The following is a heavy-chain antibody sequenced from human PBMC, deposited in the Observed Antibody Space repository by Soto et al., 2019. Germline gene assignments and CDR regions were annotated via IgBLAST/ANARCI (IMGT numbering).Heavy chain of an antibody. CDR3: GRGGVVIVGSTLKGVKRDYYYSYRAV. V-gene: IGHV3-64*01. J-gene: IGHJ6*03. CDR1: GFTFSGSA. D-gene: IGHD2-21*01. Sequence: GGSLRLSCAASGFTFSGSAMHWVRQAPGKGLEYVSAISSNGGSTYYANSVKGRFTISRDNSKKTLYLQMCSLRAKDMAVYYCGRGGVVIVGSTLKGVKRDYYYSYRAVGGKGTRVTVS. CDR2: ISSNGGST.